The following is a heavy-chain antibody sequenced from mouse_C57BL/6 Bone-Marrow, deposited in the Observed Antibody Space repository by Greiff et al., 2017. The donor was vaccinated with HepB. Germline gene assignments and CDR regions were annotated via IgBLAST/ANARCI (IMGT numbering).Heavy chain of an antibody. D-gene: IGHD1-1*01. CDR2: IDPSDSET. V-gene: IGHV1-52*01. Sequence: QVQLQQPGAELVRPGSSVKLSCKASGYTFTSYWMHWVKQRPIQGLEWIGNIDPSDSETHYNQKFKDKATLTVDKSSSTAYMQLSSLTSEDSAVYYCARLGYGSNLDDWGQGTTLTVSS. J-gene: IGHJ2*01. CDR3: ARLGYGSNLDD. CDR1: GYTFTSYW.